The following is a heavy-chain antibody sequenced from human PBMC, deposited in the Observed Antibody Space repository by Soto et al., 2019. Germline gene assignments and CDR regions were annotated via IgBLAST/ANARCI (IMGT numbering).Heavy chain of an antibody. CDR3: AGDFYLFVVVLLYGMDV. D-gene: IGHD1-26*01. J-gene: IGHJ6*02. CDR2: LNPSVGTT. Sequence: ASVKVSGNASGYTFTSYYMHWVRQPPGQRLEWRGILNPSVGTTKYAQSLQSRVTMTKDTATSRVYMVLSSLRCEDRAVYHRAGDFYLFVVVLLYGMDVWVQGTTGADSS. V-gene: IGHV1-46*01. CDR1: GYTFTSYY.